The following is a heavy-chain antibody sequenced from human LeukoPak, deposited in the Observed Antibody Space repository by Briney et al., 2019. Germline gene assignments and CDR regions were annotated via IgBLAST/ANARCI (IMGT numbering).Heavy chain of an antibody. CDR2: IRYDGSNK. V-gene: IGHV3-30*02. CDR1: GFTFSSYG. D-gene: IGHD3-10*01. CDR3: AKDRRDGSGSYYKDY. Sequence: GVSLRLSCAASGFTFSSYGMHWVRQAPGKGLEWVAFIRYDGSNKYYADSVKGRFTISRDNSKNTLYLQMNSLRAEDTAVYYCAKDRRDGSGSYYKDYWGQGTLVTVSS. J-gene: IGHJ4*02.